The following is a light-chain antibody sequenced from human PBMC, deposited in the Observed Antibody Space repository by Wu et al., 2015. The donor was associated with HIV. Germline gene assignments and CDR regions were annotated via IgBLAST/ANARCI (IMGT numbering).Light chain of an antibody. V-gene: IGKV3-20*01. CDR1: QSVSSKL. CDR3: QQYGSSLGIT. Sequence: CRASQSVSSKLLRPGYQRRNPRPRLPSLLHLFCIQQAAGIPDRFSGSGSGTDFTLTISRLEPEDFAVYYCQQYGSSLGITFGQGTRLEIK. J-gene: IGKJ5*01. CDR2: CI.